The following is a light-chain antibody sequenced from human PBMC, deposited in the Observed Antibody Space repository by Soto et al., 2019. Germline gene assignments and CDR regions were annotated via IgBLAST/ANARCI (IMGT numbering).Light chain of an antibody. V-gene: IGKV3-15*01. CDR2: GAS. CDR3: QQYNNWPRGT. J-gene: IGKJ2*01. Sequence: EIVMTQSPATLSVSPGERATLSCRASQSVSSNLAWYQQKPGQAPRLLIYGASTRATGIPARFSGSGSGTEFTLNISSLQSEDFAVYYCQQYNNWPRGTFGQGTKLEIK. CDR1: QSVSSN.